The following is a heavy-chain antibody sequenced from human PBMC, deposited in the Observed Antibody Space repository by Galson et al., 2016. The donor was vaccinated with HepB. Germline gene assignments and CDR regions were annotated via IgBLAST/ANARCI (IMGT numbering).Heavy chain of an antibody. CDR2: ISGSGGIT. CDR1: GFTFSSYA. CDR3: AKDEIGDFPDYFDY. D-gene: IGHD2/OR15-2a*01. J-gene: IGHJ4*02. Sequence: SLRLSCAASGFTFSSYAMHWVRQAPGKELEWVSGISGSGGITYYADSVKGRFTISRDNSKNTLYLQMNSLRDEDTAVYYCAKDEIGDFPDYFDYWGQGTLVTVSS. V-gene: IGHV3-23*01.